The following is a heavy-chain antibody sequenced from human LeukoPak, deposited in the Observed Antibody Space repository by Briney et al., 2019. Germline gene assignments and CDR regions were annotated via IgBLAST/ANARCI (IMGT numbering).Heavy chain of an antibody. CDR3: AGGVRIYYFDY. CDR1: GGSISGYY. CDR2: ISSSGAT. Sequence: PSETLSLTCTVSGGSISGYYCNWIRQPPGKGLEWIGYISSSGATNYNPSLKSRLTTSVDTSKNQFSLRLSSVTAADTAVYYCAGGVRIYYFDYWGQGTLVTVSS. V-gene: IGHV4-59*01. J-gene: IGHJ4*02. D-gene: IGHD3-3*01.